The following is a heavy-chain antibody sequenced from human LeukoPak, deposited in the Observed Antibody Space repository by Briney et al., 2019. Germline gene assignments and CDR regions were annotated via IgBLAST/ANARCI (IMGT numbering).Heavy chain of an antibody. Sequence: ASVKVSCKASGYTFTTYSINWVRQAPGQGLEWMGWISGYNGNTIYAQKLQGRVTMTTDTSTSTVYMELRSLRSDDTAVYYCARTRDCSGGSCYSSDWGQGTLVTVSS. CDR2: ISGYNGNT. CDR1: GYTFTTYS. V-gene: IGHV1-18*01. CDR3: ARTRDCSGGSCYSSD. J-gene: IGHJ4*02. D-gene: IGHD2-15*01.